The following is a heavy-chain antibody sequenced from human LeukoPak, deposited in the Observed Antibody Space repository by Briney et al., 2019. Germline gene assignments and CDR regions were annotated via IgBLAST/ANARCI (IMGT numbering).Heavy chain of an antibody. CDR2: IYSGGST. J-gene: IGHJ4*02. CDR1: GFTVSSNY. D-gene: IGHD3-10*01. Sequence: PGGSLRLSCAASGFTVSSNYMSWVRQAPGKGLEWVSVIYSGGSTYYAASVKGRFTISRDNSKNTLYLQMNSLRAEDTAVYYCARASNGGYFDYWGQGTLVTVSS. V-gene: IGHV3-53*01. CDR3: ARASNGGYFDY.